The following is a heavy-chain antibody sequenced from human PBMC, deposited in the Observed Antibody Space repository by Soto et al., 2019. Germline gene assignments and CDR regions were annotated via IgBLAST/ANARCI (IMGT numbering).Heavy chain of an antibody. CDR3: ARLGGYVSVGYYFLWDS. J-gene: IGHJ4*02. V-gene: IGHV4-39*01. D-gene: IGHD3-22*01. CDR1: DGSMNSDSSY. CDR2: INHSGST. Sequence: SETLSLTCRVSDGSMNSDSSYWGWIRQPPGKGLEWIGVINHSGSTYHNLSLKGRVTMSVDAPRNQFSLKLTSMTAADTAVLYCARLGGYVSVGYYFLWDSWGQGTLVTVSS.